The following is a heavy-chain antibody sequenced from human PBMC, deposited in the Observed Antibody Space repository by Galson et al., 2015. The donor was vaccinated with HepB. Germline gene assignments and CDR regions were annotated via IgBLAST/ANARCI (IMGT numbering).Heavy chain of an antibody. D-gene: IGHD6-25*01. CDR2: IYSGGTT. CDR3: ASTGYGAALDY. J-gene: IGHJ4*02. V-gene: IGHV3-66*02. Sequence: SLRLSCAASGFTVNSHYINWVRQAPGKGLEWVSVIYSGGTTFYADSVQGRFTISRDNSNNTVGLQMHSLRADDTAVYYCASTGYGAALDYWGQGTLVTVSS. CDR1: GFTVNSHY.